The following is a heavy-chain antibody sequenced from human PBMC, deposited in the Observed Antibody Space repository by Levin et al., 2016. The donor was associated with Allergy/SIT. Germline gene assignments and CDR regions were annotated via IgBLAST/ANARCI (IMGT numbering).Heavy chain of an antibody. V-gene: IGHV3-53*04. CDR2: IYSGGST. CDR1: GFNVSSNY. J-gene: IGHJ4*02. D-gene: IGHD6-19*01. CDR3: ARVDSGGWYYFDY. Sequence: GGSLRLSCAASGFNVSSNYMSWVRQAPGKGLEWVSVIYSGGSTYYADSVKGRFTISRHNSKNTLYLQMSSLRAEDTAVYYCARVDSGGWYYFDYWGQGTLVTVSS.